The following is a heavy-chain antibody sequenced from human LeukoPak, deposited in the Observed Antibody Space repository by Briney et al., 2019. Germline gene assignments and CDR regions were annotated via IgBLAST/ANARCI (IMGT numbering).Heavy chain of an antibody. V-gene: IGHV3-66*01. Sequence: PGGSLRLSCAASGFTVSNNYMSWVRQAPGKGLEWVSVIYSDGRTYYADSVKGRFTISRDNSKNTLYLQMNSLRAEDTAVYYCARGNLVDYNYYGMDVWGQGTTVTVSS. D-gene: IGHD2-15*01. CDR2: IYSDGRT. CDR3: ARGNLVDYNYYGMDV. J-gene: IGHJ6*02. CDR1: GFTVSNNY.